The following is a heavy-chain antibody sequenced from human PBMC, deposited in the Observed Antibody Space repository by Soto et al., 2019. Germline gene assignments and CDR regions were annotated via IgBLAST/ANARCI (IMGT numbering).Heavy chain of an antibody. Sequence: QVQLVQSGAEVKKPGSSVKVSCKASGGTFSSYAISWVRQAPGQGLEWMGGIIPIFGTANYAQKFQGRVTITADESTSIAYMELSSLRSEDTAVYYCARGYCSGGSCYFSGAYWYFDLWGRGTLVTVSS. J-gene: IGHJ2*01. CDR2: IIPIFGTA. V-gene: IGHV1-69*01. CDR3: ARGYCSGGSCYFSGAYWYFDL. CDR1: GGTFSSYA. D-gene: IGHD2-15*01.